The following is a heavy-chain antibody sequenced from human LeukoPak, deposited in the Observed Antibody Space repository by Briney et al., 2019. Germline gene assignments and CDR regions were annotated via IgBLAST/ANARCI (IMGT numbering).Heavy chain of an antibody. CDR2: IWYDGSNK. CDR1: GFTLSSYG. D-gene: IGHD7-27*01. Sequence: GGSLRLSCAASGFTLSSYGMHWVRQAPGKGLEWVAVIWYDGSNKYYADSVKGRFTISRDNSKNTLYLQMNSLRAEDTAVYYCARDGDALGLFDYWGQGTLVTVSS. J-gene: IGHJ4*02. V-gene: IGHV3-33*01. CDR3: ARDGDALGLFDY.